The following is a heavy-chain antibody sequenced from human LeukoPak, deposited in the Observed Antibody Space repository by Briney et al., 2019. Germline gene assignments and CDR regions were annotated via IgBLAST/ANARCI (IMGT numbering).Heavy chain of an antibody. V-gene: IGHV3-21*01. CDR2: ISSSSSYI. CDR3: ARMVPLVRGGIPLHLYGMDV. Sequence: GGSLRLSCAASGFTFSSYSMNWVRQAPGKGLEWVSSISSSSSYIYYAVSVKGRFTISRDNAKNSLYLQMNSLRAEDTAVYYCARMVPLVRGGIPLHLYGMDVWGQGTTVTASS. D-gene: IGHD3-10*01. J-gene: IGHJ6*02. CDR1: GFTFSSYS.